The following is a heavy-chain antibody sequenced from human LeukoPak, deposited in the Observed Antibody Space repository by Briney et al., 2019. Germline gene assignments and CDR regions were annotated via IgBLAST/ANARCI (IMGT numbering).Heavy chain of an antibody. D-gene: IGHD4-23*01. V-gene: IGHV1-18*01. J-gene: IGHJ4*02. CDR2: ISAYNGDT. CDR3: AKDFLPVGTPSNYFDY. CDR1: GYTFSNDG. Sequence: GASVKVPCKTSGYTFSNDGIAWVRQAPGQGFEWMGWISAYNGDTKYAQKFQDRVTMTTDTSTTTAYMELRSLRSEDTAVYYCAKDFLPVGTPSNYFDYWGQGTLVTVSS.